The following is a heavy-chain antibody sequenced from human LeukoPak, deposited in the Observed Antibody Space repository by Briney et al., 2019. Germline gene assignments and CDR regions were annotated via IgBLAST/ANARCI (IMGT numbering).Heavy chain of an antibody. J-gene: IGHJ4*02. CDR3: AKDDGSGTYYNGRPLDY. Sequence: WGSLRLSCADSRFSFSNAWMSWVRQAPGRGLEWVGRIKSETDGGTTDYAAPVKGRFTISRDDSKNTLYLQMNSLRAEDTAVYYCAKDDGSGTYYNGRPLDYWGQGTLVTVSS. CDR1: RFSFSNAW. V-gene: IGHV3-15*01. CDR2: IKSETDGGTT. D-gene: IGHD3-10*01.